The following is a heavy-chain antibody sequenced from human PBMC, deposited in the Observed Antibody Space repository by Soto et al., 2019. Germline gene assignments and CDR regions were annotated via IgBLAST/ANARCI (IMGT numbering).Heavy chain of an antibody. CDR2: ISYDGSNK. D-gene: IGHD5-12*01. Sequence: PGGSLRLSCASSGFTFSNYANHLGRQAPGKGLEWVAVISYDGSNKYYADSVKGRFTISSDNSKNTLYLQMNSLRAEDTAVYYCARDARYSGYDINDYWGQGTLVTVSS. CDR3: ARDARYSGYDINDY. V-gene: IGHV3-30-3*01. CDR1: GFTFSNYA. J-gene: IGHJ4*02.